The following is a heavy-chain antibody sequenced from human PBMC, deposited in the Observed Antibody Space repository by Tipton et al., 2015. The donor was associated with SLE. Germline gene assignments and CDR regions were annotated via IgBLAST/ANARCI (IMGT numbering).Heavy chain of an antibody. J-gene: IGHJ3*02. CDR3: AREEENDFWSGGDAFDI. V-gene: IGHV4-31*03. CDR2: IYYSGST. Sequence: LRLSCTVSGGSISSGGYYWSWIRQHPGKGLEWIGYIYYSGSTYHNPSLKSRVTISVDTSKNQFSLKLSSVTAADTAVYYCAREEENDFWSGGDAFDIWGQGTMVTVSS. D-gene: IGHD3-3*01. CDR1: GGSISSGGYY.